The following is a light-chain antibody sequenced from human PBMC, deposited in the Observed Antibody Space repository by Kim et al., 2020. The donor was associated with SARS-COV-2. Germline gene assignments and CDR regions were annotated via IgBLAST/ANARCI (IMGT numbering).Light chain of an antibody. CDR1: SLRSYY. J-gene: IGLJ3*02. Sequence: AVGQTVRITCQGDSLRSYYASWYQQKPGQAPVLVIYVKNNRPSGIPDRFSGSSSGNTASLTITGAQAEDEADYYCNSRDSSGNHLVFGGGTQLTVL. CDR3: NSRDSSGNHLV. V-gene: IGLV3-19*01. CDR2: VKN.